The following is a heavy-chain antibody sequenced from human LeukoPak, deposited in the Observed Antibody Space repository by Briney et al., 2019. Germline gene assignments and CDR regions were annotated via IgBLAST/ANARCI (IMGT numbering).Heavy chain of an antibody. CDR3: ARHIVVVTAHLAFDY. V-gene: IGHV3-48*03. J-gene: IGHJ4*02. CDR2: ISSSGRAI. Sequence: GGSLRLSCAASGFTVSSYEMNWVRQAPGKGLEWLSYISSSGRAIYYADSVKGRFTISRDNAKNTLYLQMNSLRAEDTAVYYCARHIVVVTAHLAFDYWGQGTLVTVSS. CDR1: GFTVSSYE. D-gene: IGHD2-21*02.